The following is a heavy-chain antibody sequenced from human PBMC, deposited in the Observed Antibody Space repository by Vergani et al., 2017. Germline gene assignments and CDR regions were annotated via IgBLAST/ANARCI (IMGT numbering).Heavy chain of an antibody. D-gene: IGHD3-22*01. V-gene: IGHV1-24*01. J-gene: IGHJ4*02. CDR3: AIGTDYYDSSGYYLDY. CDR2: FDPEHGEV. CDR1: GYSLTELT. Sequence: QVQLVQSGSEVRKPGASVKVSCQVSGYSLTELTIHWVRQAPGKGLEWMGGFDPEHGEVTFAHHIQGRVTMTEDRSTDTAYMELSSVRPEDTALYYCAIGTDYYDSSGYYLDYWGQGTLVTVSS.